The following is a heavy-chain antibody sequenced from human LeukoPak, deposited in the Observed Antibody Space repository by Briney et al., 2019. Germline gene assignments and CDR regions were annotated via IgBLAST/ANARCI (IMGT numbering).Heavy chain of an antibody. CDR1: GGTFSSYA. D-gene: IGHD3-22*01. V-gene: IGHV1-69*13. CDR2: IIPIFGTA. Sequence: GASVKVSYKASGGTFSSYAISWVRQAPGQGLEWMGGIIPIFGTANYAQKFQGRVTITADESTSTAYMELSSLRSEDTAVYYCARTSEAPHTYYYDSSGYYGDAFDIWGQGTMVTVSS. CDR3: ARTSEAPHTYYYDSSGYYGDAFDI. J-gene: IGHJ3*02.